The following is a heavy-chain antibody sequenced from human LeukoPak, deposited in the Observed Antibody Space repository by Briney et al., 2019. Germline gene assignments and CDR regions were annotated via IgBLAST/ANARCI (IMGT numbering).Heavy chain of an antibody. CDR2: ISGSGSGGST. V-gene: IGHV3-23*01. J-gene: IGHJ4*02. CDR1: GFTFSSSA. Sequence: GGSLRLSCAASGFTFSSSAMSWVRQAPGKGLEGVSSISGSGSGGSTYYADSVKGRFTISRHNSKNTLHLQMNSLRAEDTAVYYCAKSGYNRFDYWGQGTLVTVSS. CDR3: AKSGYNRFDY. D-gene: IGHD5-24*01.